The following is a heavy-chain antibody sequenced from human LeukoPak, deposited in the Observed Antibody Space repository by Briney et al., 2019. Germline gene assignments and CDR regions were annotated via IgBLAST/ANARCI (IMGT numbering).Heavy chain of an antibody. V-gene: IGHV1-2*02. D-gene: IGHD6-19*01. J-gene: IGHJ4*02. CDR2: INPNSGGT. Sequence: ASVKVSCKASGYTFTGYYMHWVRQATGQGLEWMGWINPNSGGTNYAQKFQGRVTMTRDTSISTAYMELSRLRSDDTAVYYCARPSYSSGWYTFDYWGQGTLFTVSS. CDR1: GYTFTGYY. CDR3: ARPSYSSGWYTFDY.